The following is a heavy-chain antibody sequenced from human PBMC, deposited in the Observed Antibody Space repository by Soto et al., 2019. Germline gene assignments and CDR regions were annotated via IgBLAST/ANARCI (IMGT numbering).Heavy chain of an antibody. CDR1: GGSFSCYY. Sequence: SETLSLTCAVYGGSFSCYYWIWIRQPPGKGLEWIGEINHSGSTNYNPSLKSRVTISVDTSKNQFSLKLSSVTAADTAVYYCARGRRGGYCSGGSCYVFDYWGQGTLVTVSS. CDR2: INHSGST. V-gene: IGHV4-34*01. D-gene: IGHD2-15*01. J-gene: IGHJ4*02. CDR3: ARGRRGGYCSGGSCYVFDY.